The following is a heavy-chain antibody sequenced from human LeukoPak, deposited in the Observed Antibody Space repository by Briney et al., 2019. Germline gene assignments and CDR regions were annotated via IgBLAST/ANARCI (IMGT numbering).Heavy chain of an antibody. CDR3: TIFPDN. CDR2: IKTKTEGGTT. V-gene: IGHV3-15*01. CDR1: GFIFSGYE. J-gene: IGHJ4*02. Sequence: PGGSLRLSCAGSGFIFSGYEMNWVRQAPGKGLEWLGHIKTKTEGGTTEYAAPVKGRFTISRDDSKNTLYLQMNSLNSEDTAVYYCTIFPDNWGQGTLVTVSS. D-gene: IGHD1-14*01.